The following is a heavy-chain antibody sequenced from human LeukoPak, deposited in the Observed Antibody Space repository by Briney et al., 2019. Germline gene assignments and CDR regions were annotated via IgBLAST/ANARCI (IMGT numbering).Heavy chain of an antibody. V-gene: IGHV3-20*04. CDR3: ARDIFYYDSSGPGRYFDY. CDR1: GFTFDDYG. J-gene: IGHJ4*02. D-gene: IGHD3-22*01. Sequence: PGGYLRLSCAASGFTFDDYGMSWVRQAPGKGLEWVSGINWNGGSTGYADSVKGRFTISRDNAKNSLYLQMNSLRAEDTALYYCARDIFYYDSSGPGRYFDYWGQGTLVTVSS. CDR2: INWNGGST.